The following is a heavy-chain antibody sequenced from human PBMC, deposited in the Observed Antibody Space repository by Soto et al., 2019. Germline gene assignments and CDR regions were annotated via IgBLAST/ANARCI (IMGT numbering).Heavy chain of an antibody. CDR3: ASDYTLDYYDSSGYAAFDI. CDR1: GYSFTSYW. D-gene: IGHD3-22*01. CDR2: IYPGDSDT. Sequence: PGESLKISCKGSGYSFTSYWIGWVRQMPGKGLEWMGIIYPGDSDTRYSPSFQGQVTISADKSISTAYLQWSSLKASDTAVYYCASDYTLDYYDSSGYAAFDIWGQGTMVT. J-gene: IGHJ3*02. V-gene: IGHV5-51*01.